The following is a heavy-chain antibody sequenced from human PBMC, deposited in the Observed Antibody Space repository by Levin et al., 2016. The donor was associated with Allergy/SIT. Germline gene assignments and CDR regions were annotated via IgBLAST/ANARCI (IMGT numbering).Heavy chain of an antibody. J-gene: IGHJ4*02. Sequence: SETLSLTCAVYGGSFSGYYWSWIRQPPGKGLEWIGEINHSGSTNYNPSLKSRVTISVDTSKNQFSLKLSSVTAADTAVYYCARIIYGHYHFDHWGPGTLVSVSS. D-gene: IGHD4-17*01. CDR1: GGSFSGYY. CDR2: INHSGST. CDR3: ARIIYGHYHFDH. V-gene: IGHV4-34*01.